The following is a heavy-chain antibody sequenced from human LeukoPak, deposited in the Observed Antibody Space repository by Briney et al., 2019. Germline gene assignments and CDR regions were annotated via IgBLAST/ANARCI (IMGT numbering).Heavy chain of an antibody. CDR3: ATDRRYSHHDY. D-gene: IGHD5-18*01. J-gene: IGHJ4*02. CDR1: GFTFSSYS. Sequence: PGGSLRLSCAASGFTFSSYSMNWVRQTLGKGLEWVSSISSSSYIYYADSVKGRFTISRDNAKNSLYLQMNSLRAEDTAVYYCATDRRYSHHDYWGQGTLVTVSS. V-gene: IGHV3-21*01. CDR2: ISSSSYI.